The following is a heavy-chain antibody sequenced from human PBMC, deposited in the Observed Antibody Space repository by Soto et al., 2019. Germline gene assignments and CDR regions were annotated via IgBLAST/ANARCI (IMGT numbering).Heavy chain of an antibody. CDR3: ARQKLWMATINNDAFDV. Sequence: GESLKISCRGSGYTFNTYWIGWARQMPGKGLEWMGFIYPGDSDTTYSPSFQGQVTISVDKSISTAYLQWSSLKVSDTAIYYCARQKLWMATINNDAFDVWGQGTKVTVSS. CDR2: IYPGDSDT. D-gene: IGHD2-21*01. J-gene: IGHJ3*01. V-gene: IGHV5-51*01. CDR1: GYTFNTYW.